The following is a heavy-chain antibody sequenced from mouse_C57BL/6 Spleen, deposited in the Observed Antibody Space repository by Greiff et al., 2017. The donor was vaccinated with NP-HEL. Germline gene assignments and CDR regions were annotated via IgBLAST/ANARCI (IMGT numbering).Heavy chain of an antibody. J-gene: IGHJ3*01. CDR1: GYTFTDYE. V-gene: IGHV1-15*01. Sequence: VQLQQSGAELVRPGASVTLSCKASGYTFTDYEMHWVKQTPVHGLEWIGAIDPETGGTAYNQKFKGKAILTADKSSSTAYMDLRSLTSEDSAVYYCTRVQNTYWGQGPLVTVSA. CDR3: TRVQNTY. D-gene: IGHD5-1-1*01. CDR2: IDPETGGT.